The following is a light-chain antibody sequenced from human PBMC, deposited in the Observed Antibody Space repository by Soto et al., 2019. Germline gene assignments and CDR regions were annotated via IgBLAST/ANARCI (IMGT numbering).Light chain of an antibody. V-gene: IGKV1-8*01. J-gene: IGKJ2*01. CDR2: AAS. CDR3: QQYGSSPGELYT. CDR1: QGISSY. Sequence: AIRMTQSPSSFSASTGDRVTITCRASQGISSYLAWYQQKPGKAPKLLIYAASTLQSGVPSRFSGSGSGTDFTLTISCLQSEDFAVYYCQQYGSSPGELYTFGQGTKLEIK.